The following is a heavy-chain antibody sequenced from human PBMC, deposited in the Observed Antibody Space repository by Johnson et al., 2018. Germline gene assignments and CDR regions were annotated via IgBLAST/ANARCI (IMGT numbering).Heavy chain of an antibody. CDR2: IYSGGST. V-gene: IGHV3-66*02. CDR3: AKDRYSSGREYFQH. Sequence: VQLVQSGGGLVQPGGSLRLSCAASGFTVSSNYMSWVRQAPGKGLEWVSVIYSGGSTYYADSVTGRFPISRDNSKNTLYLQMNSLRAADTAVYYCAKDRYSSGREYFQHWGQGTLVTVSS. D-gene: IGHD6-19*01. CDR1: GFTVSSNY. J-gene: IGHJ1*01.